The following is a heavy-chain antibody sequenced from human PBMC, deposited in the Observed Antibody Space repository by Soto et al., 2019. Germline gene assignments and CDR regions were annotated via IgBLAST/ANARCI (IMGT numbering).Heavy chain of an antibody. Sequence: QVQLVQSGAEVKKPGSSVKVSCKASGGTFNTYIITWVRQAPGQGLEWMGGIIPSVGTANYAPKFRGRVTITADDSTTSVYMEVSSLRSEDTAFSFCATVETPGGGPPASPTPQAFVVWGQGTEVTVSS. CDR3: ATVETPGGGPPASPTPQAFVV. CDR1: GGTFNTYI. J-gene: IGHJ3*01. CDR2: IIPSVGTA. D-gene: IGHD2-21*02. V-gene: IGHV1-69*01.